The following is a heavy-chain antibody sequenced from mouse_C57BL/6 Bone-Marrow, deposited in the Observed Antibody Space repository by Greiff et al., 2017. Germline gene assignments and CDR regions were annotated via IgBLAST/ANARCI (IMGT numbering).Heavy chain of an antibody. Sequence: QVQLQQSGAELARPGASVKLSCKASGYTFTSYGISWVKQRTGQGLEWIGEIYPSSSNTYYNEKFKGKATLTADKSSSTAYMELRSLTSGDSAVYVCARPPHYGNYPWFAYWGQGTLVTVSA. V-gene: IGHV1-81*01. D-gene: IGHD2-1*01. CDR3: ARPPHYGNYPWFAY. CDR2: IYPSSSNT. CDR1: GYTFTSYG. J-gene: IGHJ3*01.